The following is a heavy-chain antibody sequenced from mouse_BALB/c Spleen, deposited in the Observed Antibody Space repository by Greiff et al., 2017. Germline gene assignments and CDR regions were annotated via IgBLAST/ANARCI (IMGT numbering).Heavy chain of an antibody. J-gene: IGHJ2*01. Sequence: EVKLMESGGGLVKPGGSLKLSCAASGFTFSSYTMSWVRQTPEKRLEWVATISSGGSYTYYPDSVKGRFTISRDNAKNTLYLQMSSLKSEDTAMYYCTRVDYRYDGTLDYWGQGTTLTVSS. V-gene: IGHV5-6-4*01. CDR3: TRVDYRYDGTLDY. D-gene: IGHD2-14*01. CDR1: GFTFSSYT. CDR2: ISSGGSYT.